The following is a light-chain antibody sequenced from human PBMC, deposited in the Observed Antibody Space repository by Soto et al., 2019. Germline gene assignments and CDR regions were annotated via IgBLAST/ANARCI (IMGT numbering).Light chain of an antibody. CDR2: GNS. CDR3: QSLDSSLSGWV. J-gene: IGLJ3*02. CDR1: SSNIGAGYD. V-gene: IGLV1-40*01. Sequence: QSVLTQPPSVSGAPGQRVTISCTGSSSNIGAGYDVHWYQQLPGTAPKLLIYGNSNRPSGVPDRFSGSKSGTSASLAITGPQAADEADYYCQSLDSSLSGWVFGGGPKLTVL.